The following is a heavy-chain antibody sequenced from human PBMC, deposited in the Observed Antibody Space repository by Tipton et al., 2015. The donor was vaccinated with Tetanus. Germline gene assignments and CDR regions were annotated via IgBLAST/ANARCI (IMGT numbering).Heavy chain of an antibody. Sequence: TLSLTCTVSGVSVRNDKYQWNWIRQSPGLGLEWLAYISGGRMTNSNYSHKSRITISQDSSRNQFSLTLTSVTAADPAVYYCARANYECPKKGPFDFWGPGILVTVSS. CDR3: ARANYECPKKGPFDF. CDR1: GVSVRNDKYQ. J-gene: IGHJ4*02. CDR2: ISGGRMT. D-gene: IGHD3-3*01. V-gene: IGHV4-61*01.